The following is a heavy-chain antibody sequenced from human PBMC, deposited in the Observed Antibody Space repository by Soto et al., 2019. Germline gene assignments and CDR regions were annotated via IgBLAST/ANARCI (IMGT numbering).Heavy chain of an antibody. V-gene: IGHV4-31*03. J-gene: IGHJ6*02. Sequence: QVQLQESGPGLVKPSQTLSLTCTVSGGSISSGGYFWSWIRQHPGKGLEWIGFIYYSGSTYYNPSLKSRVTITVDTSKKPFSLKLSSVTAADTAVYYCAREGAAPYYYFGMDVWGQGTTVTVSS. CDR2: IYYSGST. CDR1: GGSISSGGYF. CDR3: AREGAAPYYYFGMDV. D-gene: IGHD6-6*01.